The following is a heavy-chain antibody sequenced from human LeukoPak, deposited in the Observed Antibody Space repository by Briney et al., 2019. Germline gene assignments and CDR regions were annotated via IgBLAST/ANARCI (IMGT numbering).Heavy chain of an antibody. CDR3: ARLVDFWSGPYFDY. Sequence: SETLSLTCTVSGGSISSSSYYWGWIRQPPGKGLEWIGSIYYSGSTYYNPSLKSRVTISVDTSKNRFSLKLSSVTAADTAVYYCARLVDFWSGPYFDYWGQGTLVTVSS. CDR1: GGSISSSSYY. J-gene: IGHJ4*02. V-gene: IGHV4-39*01. CDR2: IYYSGST. D-gene: IGHD3-3*01.